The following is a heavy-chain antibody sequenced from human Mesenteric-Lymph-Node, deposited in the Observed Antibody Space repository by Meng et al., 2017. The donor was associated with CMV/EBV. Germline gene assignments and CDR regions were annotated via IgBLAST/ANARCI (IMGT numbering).Heavy chain of an antibody. CDR3: ARRGRITIFGVVNSRIDY. J-gene: IGHJ4*02. Sequence: ESLKISCAVYGGSFSGYYWSWIRQPPGKGLEWIGEINHSGSTNYNPSLKSRVTISVDTSKNQFSLKLSSVTAADTAVYYCARRGRITIFGVVNSRIDYWGQGTLVTVSS. CDR1: GGSFSGYY. CDR2: INHSGST. D-gene: IGHD3-3*01. V-gene: IGHV4-34*01.